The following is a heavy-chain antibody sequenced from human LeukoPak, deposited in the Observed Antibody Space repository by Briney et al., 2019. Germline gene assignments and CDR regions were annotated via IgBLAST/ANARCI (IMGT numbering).Heavy chain of an antibody. CDR1: GYSFTSYW. J-gene: IGHJ4*02. D-gene: IGHD3-10*01. CDR2: IYPGDSDT. CDR3: ARHSPYGSGSYYSDY. Sequence: PGESLKISCKGSGYSFTSYWIGWVRQMPGKGLEWMGIIYPGDSDTRYSPSFQGQVTISADKSISTAYLQWSSLKASDTAMYYCARHSPYGSGSYYSDYWGQGTLVTVSS. V-gene: IGHV5-51*01.